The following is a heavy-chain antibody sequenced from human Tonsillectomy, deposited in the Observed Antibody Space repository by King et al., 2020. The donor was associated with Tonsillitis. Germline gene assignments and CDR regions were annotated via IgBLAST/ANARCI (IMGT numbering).Heavy chain of an antibody. V-gene: IGHV3-30*04. J-gene: IGHJ4*02. CDR1: GFYFSGYA. Sequence: VQLVESGGGVVQPGRSQRLSCAASGFYFSGYAMHWVRQAPGKGLEWVTFISHDESNKRYADSVKGRFTVSRDNSKNTVFLQMNSLRAEDTAIYYCAREAYSAAAGYYSDFWGQGTLVTVSS. CDR3: AREAYSAAAGYYSDF. D-gene: IGHD6-13*01. CDR2: ISHDESNK.